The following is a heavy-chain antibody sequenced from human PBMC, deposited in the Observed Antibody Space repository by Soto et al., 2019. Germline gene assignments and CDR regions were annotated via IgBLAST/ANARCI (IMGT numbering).Heavy chain of an antibody. V-gene: IGHV4-61*01. D-gene: IGHD3-10*01. Sequence: SETLSLTCSVSGGSVRIGNHFWNWIRQPPGRRLEWLGYMYYTGVTNYNPSLKSRVSMSVDTSKNQFSLKLTSLTAADTAVYYCARGGEPLGYYGLDVWGQGITVTVSS. J-gene: IGHJ6*02. CDR1: GGSVRIGNHF. CDR2: MYYTGVT. CDR3: ARGGEPLGYYGLDV.